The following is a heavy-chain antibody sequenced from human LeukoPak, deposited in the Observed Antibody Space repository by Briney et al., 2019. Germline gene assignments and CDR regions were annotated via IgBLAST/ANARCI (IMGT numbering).Heavy chain of an antibody. V-gene: IGHV3-30*02. J-gene: IGHJ5*02. CDR1: GFTLSSYG. CDR3: AKDVYCSSTSCYDKWFDH. CDR2: IRYDGSNK. D-gene: IGHD2-2*01. Sequence: GGSLRLSCAASGFTLSSYGVHWVRQAPGRGLEWVAFIRYDGSNKYYADSVKGRFTISRDNSKNTLYLQMNSLRAEDTAVYYCAKDVYCSSTSCYDKWFDHWGQGTLVTVSS.